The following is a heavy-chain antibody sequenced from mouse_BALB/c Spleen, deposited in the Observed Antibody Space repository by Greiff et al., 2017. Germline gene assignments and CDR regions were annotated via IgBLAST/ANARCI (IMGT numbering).Heavy chain of an antibody. J-gene: IGHJ2*01. CDR2: INPYNGAT. D-gene: IGHD2-1*01. CDR1: GYTFTDYN. Sequence: VQLQQFGAELVKPGASVKISCKASGYTFTDYNMDWVKQSHGKSLEWIGRINPYNGATSYNQNFKDKASLTVDKSSSTAYMELHSLTSEDSAVYYCARKGYYGNYFDYWGQGTTLTVSS. V-gene: IGHV1-18*01. CDR3: ARKGYYGNYFDY.